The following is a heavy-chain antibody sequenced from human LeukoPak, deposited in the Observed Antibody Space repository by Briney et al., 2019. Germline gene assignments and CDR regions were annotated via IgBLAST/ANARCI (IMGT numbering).Heavy chain of an antibody. CDR2: IIPIFGTA. J-gene: IGHJ6*03. D-gene: IGHD5-12*01. CDR3: AISGYDSYYYYYYMDV. V-gene: IGHV1-69*05. CDR1: GYTFTSYG. Sequence: GASVKVSCKASGYTFTSYGISWVRQAPGQGLEWMGGIIPIFGTANYAQKFQGRVTITTDESTSTAYMELSSLRSEDTAVYYCAISGYDSYYYYYYMDVWGKGTTVTVSS.